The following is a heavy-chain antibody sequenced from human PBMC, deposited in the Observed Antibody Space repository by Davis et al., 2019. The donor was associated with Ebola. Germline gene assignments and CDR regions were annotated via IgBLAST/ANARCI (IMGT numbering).Heavy chain of an antibody. CDR1: GYTFTSYG. CDR3: ARGITMVRGQDYFDY. Sequence: ASVKVSCKASGYTFTSYGITWVRQAPGQGLEWMGWISAYNGNTNYAQKLQGRVTMTTDTSTSTAYMELRSLRSDDTAVYYCARGITMVRGQDYFDYWGQGTLVTVSS. CDR2: ISAYNGNT. V-gene: IGHV1-18*04. J-gene: IGHJ4*02. D-gene: IGHD3-10*01.